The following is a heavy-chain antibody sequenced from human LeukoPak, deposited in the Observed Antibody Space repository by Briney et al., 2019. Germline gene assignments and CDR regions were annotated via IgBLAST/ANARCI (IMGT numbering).Heavy chain of an antibody. Sequence: SVKVSCKASGGVFNSFALDWVRQAPGQGLEWMGGIIPIFDSPNYAQSFQGRVTITADKSTSIVYMELSSLRSEDTAVYYCARGGQVDIVATYFDSWGQGTLVTVSS. CDR1: GGVFNSFA. CDR2: IIPIFDSP. CDR3: ARGGQVDIVATYFDS. D-gene: IGHD5-12*01. V-gene: IGHV1-69*06. J-gene: IGHJ4*02.